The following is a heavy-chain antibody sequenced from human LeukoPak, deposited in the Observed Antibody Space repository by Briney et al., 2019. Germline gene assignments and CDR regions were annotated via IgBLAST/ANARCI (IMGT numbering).Heavy chain of an antibody. J-gene: IGHJ4*02. D-gene: IGHD6-19*01. V-gene: IGHV1-8*01. Sequence: ASVKVSCKASGYTFTSYDINWVRQATGQGLEWMGWMNPNSGNTGYAQKFQGRVTMIRNTSISTAYMELSSLRSEDTAVYYCARGPPHSSGWTGFDYWGQGTLVTVSS. CDR2: MNPNSGNT. CDR1: GYTFTSYD. CDR3: ARGPPHSSGWTGFDY.